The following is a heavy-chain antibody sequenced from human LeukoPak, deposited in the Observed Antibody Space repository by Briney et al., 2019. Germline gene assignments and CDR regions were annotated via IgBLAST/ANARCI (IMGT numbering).Heavy chain of an antibody. D-gene: IGHD3-3*01. V-gene: IGHV4-34*01. CDR3: ARGKGLRGFGVVISRYYYYMDV. Sequence: KSSETLSLTCAVYGGSFSGYYWSWIRQPPGEGLEWIGEINHSGSTNYNPSLKSRVTISVDTSKNQFSLKLSSVTAADTAVYYCARGKGLRGFGVVISRYYYYMDVWGKGTTVTVSS. J-gene: IGHJ6*03. CDR2: INHSGST. CDR1: GGSFSGYY.